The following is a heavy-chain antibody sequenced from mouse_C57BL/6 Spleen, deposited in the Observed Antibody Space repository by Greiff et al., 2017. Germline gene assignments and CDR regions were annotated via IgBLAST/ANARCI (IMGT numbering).Heavy chain of an antibody. D-gene: IGHD2-4*01. CDR1: GFTFSSYG. J-gene: IGHJ3*01. V-gene: IGHV5-6*01. CDR2: ISSGGSYT. CDR3: ARGYDYDGAWFAY. Sequence: EVQLVESGGDLVKPGGSLKLSCAASGFTFSSYGMSWVRQTPDKRLEWDATISSGGSYTYYPDSVKGRFTISRDNAKNTLYLQMSSLKSEDTAMYYCARGYDYDGAWFAYWGQGTLVTVSA.